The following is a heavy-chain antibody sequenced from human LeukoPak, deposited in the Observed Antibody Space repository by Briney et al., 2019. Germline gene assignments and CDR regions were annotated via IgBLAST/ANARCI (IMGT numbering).Heavy chain of an antibody. J-gene: IGHJ6*02. CDR2: ISAYNGNT. Sequence: GASVKVSCKASGYTFTSYGISWVRQAPGQGLEWMGWISAYNGNTNYAQKLQGRVTMTTDTSTSTAYVELRSLRSDDTAVYYCARDSVGYDFWSALTYYYYGMDVWGQGTTVTVSS. CDR3: ARDSVGYDFWSALTYYYYGMDV. V-gene: IGHV1-18*01. CDR1: GYTFTSYG. D-gene: IGHD3-3*01.